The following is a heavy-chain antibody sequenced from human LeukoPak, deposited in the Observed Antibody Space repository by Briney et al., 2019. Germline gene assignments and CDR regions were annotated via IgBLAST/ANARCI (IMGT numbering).Heavy chain of an antibody. CDR1: GFTFSSYW. CDR3: ARELGRAVAGTNNWFDL. J-gene: IGHJ5*02. D-gene: IGHD6-19*01. CDR2: INQDGSEK. Sequence: GGPLRLSCAASGFTFSSYWMSRVRQAPGKGLQWVAHINQDGSEKYYVDSVKGRFTISRDNAKNSLYLQMNSLRAEDTAVYYCARELGRAVAGTNNWFDLWGQGTLVTVSS. V-gene: IGHV3-7*01.